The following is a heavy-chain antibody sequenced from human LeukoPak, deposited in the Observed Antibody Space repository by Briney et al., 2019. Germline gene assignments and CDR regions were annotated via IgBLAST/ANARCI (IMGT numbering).Heavy chain of an antibody. CDR2: VFYTGKT. V-gene: IGHV4-39*07. CDR3: ARVFDS. Sequence: SETLSLTCTVSGGSVSTSDYYWGWIRQSPVKGLEWIGDVFYTGKTNYNPSLRGRATISIDTSKTQFSLKLTYVTAADSAVYYCARVFDSWGQGTLVTVPS. J-gene: IGHJ4*02. CDR1: GGSVSTSDYY.